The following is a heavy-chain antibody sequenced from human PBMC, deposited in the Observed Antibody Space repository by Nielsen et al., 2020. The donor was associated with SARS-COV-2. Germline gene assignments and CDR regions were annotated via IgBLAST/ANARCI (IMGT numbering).Heavy chain of an antibody. CDR1: GFTFSNYW. CDR2: IKQDGSEK. Sequence: GGSLRLSCAASGFTFSNYWMSWVRQAPGKGLEWVANIKQDGSEKYYLESVKGRFTISRDNAENSLYLQMNSLKAEDTAVYYCAREPGISHDFYGSGSHYHNYWGQGTLVTVSS. CDR3: AREPGISHDFYGSGSHYHNY. J-gene: IGHJ4*02. V-gene: IGHV3-7*03. D-gene: IGHD3-10*01.